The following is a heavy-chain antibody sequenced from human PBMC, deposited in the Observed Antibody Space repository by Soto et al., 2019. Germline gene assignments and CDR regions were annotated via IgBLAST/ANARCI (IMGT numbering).Heavy chain of an antibody. CDR2: INTNTGNP. J-gene: IGHJ6*02. CDR1: GYTFTSYA. V-gene: IGHV7-4-1*01. D-gene: IGHD3-22*01. Sequence: QVQLVQSGSELKEPGASVKVSCKASGYTFTSYAMNWVRQAPGQGLEWMGWINTNTGNPTYAQGFTGRFVFSLDTSVSTAYLQICSLKAEDTAVYYCARDGYYYDSIGYYPLYYYGIDVWGQGTTVTVSS. CDR3: ARDGYYYDSIGYYPLYYYGIDV.